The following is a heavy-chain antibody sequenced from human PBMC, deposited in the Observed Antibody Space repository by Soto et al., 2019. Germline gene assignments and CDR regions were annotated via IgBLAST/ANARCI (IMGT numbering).Heavy chain of an antibody. CDR1: GFTFKNHG. V-gene: IGHV3-21*01. Sequence: GGSLRLSCAASGFTFKNHGMHWVRQAPGKGLEWVSSISSSSSYIYYADSVKGRFTISRDNAKNSLYLQMNSLRAEDTAVYYCARDQPGYSYGYGLGYWGQGTLVTVSS. CDR2: ISSSSSYI. D-gene: IGHD5-18*01. CDR3: ARDQPGYSYGYGLGY. J-gene: IGHJ4*02.